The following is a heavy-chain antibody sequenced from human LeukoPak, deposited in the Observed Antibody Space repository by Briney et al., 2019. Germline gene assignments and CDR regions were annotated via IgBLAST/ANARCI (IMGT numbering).Heavy chain of an antibody. J-gene: IGHJ3*01. Sequence: GGSPRLSCAASGFSFSDYTMTWVRQAPGMGLEWVSSISTTSNYIYYGDSVKGRLTVSRDNAKNSMYLEMSSLRVEDTAVYYCAREGHYRSFDVWGQGTMIIVSS. V-gene: IGHV3-21*01. CDR3: AREGHYRSFDV. CDR1: GFSFSDYT. CDR2: ISTTSNYI. D-gene: IGHD1-14*01.